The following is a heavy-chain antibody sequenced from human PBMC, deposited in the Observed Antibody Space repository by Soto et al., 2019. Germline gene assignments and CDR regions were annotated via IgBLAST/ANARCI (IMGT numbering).Heavy chain of an antibody. CDR1: GFTFSDYY. CDR3: ARDSPDHYCSSTSCYRFNSPTEDAFDI. V-gene: IGHV3-11*06. D-gene: IGHD2-2*02. Sequence: KPGGSLRLSCAASGFTFSDYYMSWIRQAPGKGLEWVSYISSSSSYTNYADSVKGRFTISRDNAKNSLYLQMNSLRAEDTAVYYCARDSPDHYCSSTSCYRFNSPTEDAFDIWGQGTMVTVSS. J-gene: IGHJ3*02. CDR2: ISSSSSYT.